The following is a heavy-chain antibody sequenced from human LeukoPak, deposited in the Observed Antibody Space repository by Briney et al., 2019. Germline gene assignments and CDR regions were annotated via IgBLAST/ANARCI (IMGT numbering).Heavy chain of an antibody. CDR1: GYTXTGYY. D-gene: IGHD6-13*01. V-gene: IGHV1-2*02. CDR3: ARDTSSSWYRWFDP. CDR2: INPNSGGT. J-gene: IGHJ5*02. Sequence: ASVKVSCKASGYTXTGYYMHWVRQAPGQGLEWMGWINPNSGGTNYAQKFQGRVTMTRDTSISTAYMELSRLRSDDTAVYYCARDTSSSWYRWFDPWGQGTLVTVSS.